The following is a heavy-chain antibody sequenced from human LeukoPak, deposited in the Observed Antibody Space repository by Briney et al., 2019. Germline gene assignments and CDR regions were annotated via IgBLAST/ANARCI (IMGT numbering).Heavy chain of an antibody. Sequence: ASVKVSCKASGYTFTGYYMHWVRQAPGQGLEWMGWINPNSGNTGYAQEFQGRVTITRNTSISTAYMELSSLRSEDTAVYYCARGLGGPRDYWGQGTLVTVSS. CDR3: ARGLGGPRDY. D-gene: IGHD3-16*01. CDR2: INPNSGNT. V-gene: IGHV1-8*03. CDR1: GYTFTGYY. J-gene: IGHJ4*02.